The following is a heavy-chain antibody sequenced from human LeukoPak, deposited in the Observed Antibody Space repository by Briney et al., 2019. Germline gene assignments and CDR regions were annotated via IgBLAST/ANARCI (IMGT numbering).Heavy chain of an antibody. Sequence: SETLSLTCTVSGGSISSSSYYWGWIRQPPGKGLEWIGSIYYSGSTYYNPSLKSRVTISVDTSKNQFSLKLSSVTAADTAVYYCARVISSRPEEDIWGQGTMVTVSS. V-gene: IGHV4-39*07. CDR2: IYYSGST. D-gene: IGHD2-2*01. J-gene: IGHJ3*02. CDR1: GGSISSSSYY. CDR3: ARVISSRPEEDI.